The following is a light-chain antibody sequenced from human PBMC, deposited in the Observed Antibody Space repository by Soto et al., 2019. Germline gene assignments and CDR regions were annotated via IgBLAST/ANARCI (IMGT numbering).Light chain of an antibody. CDR2: QDT. V-gene: IGLV3-1*01. Sequence: SYELTQTPSVSVSPGQTASITCSGDKLGDKYVCWYQQKPGQSPVLVIYQDTKRPSGIPERFSGSNSGNTATLTISGTQAMDEADYYCQAWDSRSYVVFGGGPKLTVL. CDR3: QAWDSRSYVV. J-gene: IGLJ2*01. CDR1: KLGDKY.